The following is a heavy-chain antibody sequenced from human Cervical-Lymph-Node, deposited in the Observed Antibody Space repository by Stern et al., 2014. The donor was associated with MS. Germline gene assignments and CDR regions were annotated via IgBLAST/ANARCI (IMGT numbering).Heavy chain of an antibody. CDR3: ARPDDYGDYLPFDY. V-gene: IGHV1-69*06. D-gene: IGHD4-17*01. CDR1: GGTFSSYA. Sequence: QVQLVQSGAEVKKPGSSVKVSCKASGGTFSSYAISWVRQAPGQGLEWMGGIIPIFGTANYAQKFQGRVTMTTDTSTSTSYMELRSLRSDDTAVYYCARPDDYGDYLPFDYWGQGTLVTVSS. J-gene: IGHJ4*02. CDR2: IIPIFGTA.